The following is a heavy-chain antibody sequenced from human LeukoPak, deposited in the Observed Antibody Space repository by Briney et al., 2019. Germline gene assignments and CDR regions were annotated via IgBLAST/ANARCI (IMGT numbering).Heavy chain of an antibody. V-gene: IGHV4-38-2*01. J-gene: IGHJ4*02. CDR3: ARICKSLPSFYDFWSGYDYFDY. CDR2: IYHSGST. D-gene: IGHD3-3*01. CDR1: GYSLSSGYY. Sequence: SETLSLTCAVSGYSLSSGYYWGWIRQPPGKGLEWIGSIYHSGSTYYNPSLKSRVTISVDTSKNQFSLKLSSVTAADTAVYYCARICKSLPSFYDFWSGYDYFDYWGQGTLVTVSS.